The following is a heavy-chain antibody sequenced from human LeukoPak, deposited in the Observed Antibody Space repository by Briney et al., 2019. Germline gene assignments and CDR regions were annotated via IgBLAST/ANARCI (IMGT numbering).Heavy chain of an antibody. D-gene: IGHD3-9*01. V-gene: IGHV4-61*02. CDR2: IYTSGST. Sequence: SETLSLTCTVSGGSISSGSYYWSWIRQPAGKGLEWIGRIYTSGSTNYNPSLKSRVTISVDTSKNQFSLKLSSVTAADTAVYYCARERAYYDILPRWFDPWGQGTLVTVSS. CDR1: GGSISSGSYY. CDR3: ARERAYYDILPRWFDP. J-gene: IGHJ5*02.